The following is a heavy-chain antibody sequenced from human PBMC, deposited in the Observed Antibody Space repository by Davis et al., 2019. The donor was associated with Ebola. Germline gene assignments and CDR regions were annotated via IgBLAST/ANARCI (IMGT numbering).Heavy chain of an antibody. D-gene: IGHD1-26*01. J-gene: IGHJ6*03. V-gene: IGHV4-34*01. CDR1: GASFSGYY. Sequence: PGGSLRLSCAVYGASFSGYYWNWIRQPPGKGLEWIGEINQSGSTNYNPSLKSRVTISVDTSKNQFSLKLSSVSAADTAVYYCAALFSGSYLAYVDVWGKGTTVTVS. CDR3: AALFSGSYLAYVDV. CDR2: INQSGST.